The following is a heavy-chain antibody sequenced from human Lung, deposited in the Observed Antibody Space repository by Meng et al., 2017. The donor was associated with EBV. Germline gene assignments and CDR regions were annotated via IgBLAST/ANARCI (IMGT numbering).Heavy chain of an antibody. D-gene: IGHD3-10*01. Sequence: QVQLQQWGAGLLKPPETLSPTCTVSGGSISSNGYSWDWVRQPPGKGLEWIGAIYHSGSTSYNPSLQSRVTMFVDTSKNQFSLMLTSVTATDTAVYYCARRRGGSGRDCWGQGTLVTVSS. CDR2: IYHSGST. J-gene: IGHJ4*02. V-gene: IGHV4-39*01. CDR3: ARRRGGSGRDC. CDR1: GGSISSNGYS.